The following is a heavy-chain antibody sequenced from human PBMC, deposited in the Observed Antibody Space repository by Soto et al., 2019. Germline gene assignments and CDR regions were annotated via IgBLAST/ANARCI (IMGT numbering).Heavy chain of an antibody. J-gene: IGHJ1*01. CDR1: GFVFSLYG. V-gene: IGHV3-30*18. D-gene: IGHD6-13*01. CDR2: IAYDGSEK. Sequence: QVQLVESGGGVVQPGRSLRLSCAASGFVFSLYGMHWVRQAPGKGLEWVALIAYDGSEKYYADSVKGRFTISRDNSKKTLFLQMTSLRPEDTAVYYCAKDHSGSWEYFQHWGQGTLVTVSS. CDR3: AKDHSGSWEYFQH.